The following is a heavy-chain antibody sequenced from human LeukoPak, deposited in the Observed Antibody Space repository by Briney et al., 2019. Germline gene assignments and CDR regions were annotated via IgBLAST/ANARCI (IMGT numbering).Heavy chain of an antibody. Sequence: PSETLSLTCAVYGGSFSGYYWSWIRQPPGKGLEWIGYIYYSGSTNYNPSLKSRVTISVDTSKNQFSLKLSSVTAADTAVYYCARLANDYGDYFDYWGQGTLVTVSS. CDR2: IYYSGST. CDR3: ARLANDYGDYFDY. D-gene: IGHD4-17*01. CDR1: GGSFSGYY. J-gene: IGHJ4*02. V-gene: IGHV4-59*08.